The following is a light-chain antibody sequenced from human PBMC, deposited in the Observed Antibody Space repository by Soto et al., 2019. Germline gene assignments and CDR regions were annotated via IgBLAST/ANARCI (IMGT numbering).Light chain of an antibody. CDR2: DAS. V-gene: IGKV1-5*01. Sequence: DIQMTLSPSTLSAPVGDRVTSTCRASQSISSWLSCYQQKPGKAPKLLIYDASSLESGVPSRFSGSGSGTEFTLTIRSLQPDDFATYYCQQYNSYSTWTFGQGTTVDIK. J-gene: IGKJ1*01. CDR3: QQYNSYSTWT. CDR1: QSISSW.